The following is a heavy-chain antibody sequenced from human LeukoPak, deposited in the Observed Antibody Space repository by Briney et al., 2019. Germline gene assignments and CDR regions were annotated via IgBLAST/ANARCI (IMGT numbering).Heavy chain of an antibody. J-gene: IGHJ6*04. CDR1: GFTFSNAW. V-gene: IGHV3-21*01. CDR3: ARDILDV. CDR2: ISSSSSYI. Sequence: PGGSLRLSCAASGFTFSNAWMSWVRQAPGKGLEWVSSISSSSSYIYYADSVKGRFTISRDNAKNSLYLQMNSLRAEDTAVYYCARDILDVWGKGTTVTVSS.